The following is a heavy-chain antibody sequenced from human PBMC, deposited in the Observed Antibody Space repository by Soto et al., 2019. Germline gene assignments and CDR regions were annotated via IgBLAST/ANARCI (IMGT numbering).Heavy chain of an antibody. Sequence: SETLSLTCAVYGGSFSGYYCSWIRQPPGKGLEWIGEINHSGSTNYNPSLKSRVTISVDTSKNQFSLKLSSVTAADTAVYYCVRDPGRYYYYSYGMDVWGQGTTVTVSS. CDR2: INHSGST. J-gene: IGHJ6*02. V-gene: IGHV4-34*01. CDR3: VRDPGRYYYYSYGMDV. CDR1: GGSFSGYY. D-gene: IGHD3-10*01.